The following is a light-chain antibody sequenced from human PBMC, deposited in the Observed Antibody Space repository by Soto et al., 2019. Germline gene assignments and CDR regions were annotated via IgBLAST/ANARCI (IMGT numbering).Light chain of an antibody. V-gene: IGLV1-44*01. CDR2: SNN. CDR3: AAWDDSLNGFYV. CDR1: NSNIGSNT. Sequence: QSVLTQPPSASGTPGQRVTISCSGNNSNIGSNTVDWYQQLPGTAPKLLIYSNNQRPSGVPDRFSGSKSGTSASLATSGLQSEDEADYYCAAWDDSLNGFYVFGTGTKVTVL. J-gene: IGLJ1*01.